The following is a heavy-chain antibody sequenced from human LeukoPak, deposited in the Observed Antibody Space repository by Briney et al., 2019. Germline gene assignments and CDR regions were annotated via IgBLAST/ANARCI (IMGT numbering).Heavy chain of an antibody. J-gene: IGHJ4*02. CDR2: VWYDGSKK. CDR1: EFTFSSYG. Sequence: QPGGSLRLSCAASEFTFSSYGMHWVRQAPGKGLEWAAVVWYDGSKKYSADSVKGRITISRDDSKNTLYLQMNSLRAEDTAVYYCARGVGYYDSSGTIDYWGQGTLVTVSS. D-gene: IGHD3-22*01. CDR3: ARGVGYYDSSGTIDY. V-gene: IGHV3-33*01.